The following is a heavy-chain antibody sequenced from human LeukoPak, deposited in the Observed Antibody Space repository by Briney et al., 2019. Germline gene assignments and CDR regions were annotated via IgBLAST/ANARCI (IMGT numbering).Heavy chain of an antibody. CDR2: IYPGDSDT. J-gene: IGHJ3*02. CDR1: GYSFTSYW. D-gene: IGHD5-24*01. Sequence: GESLKISCKGSGYSFTSYWIGWVRQMPGKGLEWMGIIYPGDSDTKYSPSFQGQVTISADKSISTAYLQWSSLKASDTAMYYCARLPIEMATIGGAFDIWGQGTMVTVSS. CDR3: ARLPIEMATIGGAFDI. V-gene: IGHV5-51*01.